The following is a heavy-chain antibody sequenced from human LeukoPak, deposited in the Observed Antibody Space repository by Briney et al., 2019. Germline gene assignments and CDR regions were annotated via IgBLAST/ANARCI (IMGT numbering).Heavy chain of an antibody. V-gene: IGHV4-61*02. J-gene: IGHJ4*02. CDR3: ARHGRGYDYRGNVDY. CDR1: GGSISSGRYS. D-gene: IGHD5-12*01. Sequence: PSETLSLTCTVSGGSISSGRYSWNWIRPPAGKGLEWFGRMYSSGTTNYNPSLKSRVTISVDTSKNQFSLKLSSVTASDTAVYYCARHGRGYDYRGNVDYWGQGTLVTVFS. CDR2: MYSSGTT.